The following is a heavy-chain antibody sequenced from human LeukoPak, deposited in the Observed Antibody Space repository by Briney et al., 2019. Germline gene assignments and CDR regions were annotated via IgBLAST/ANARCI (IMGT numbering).Heavy chain of an antibody. Sequence: GGSLRLSCVASGSTFSTYWMNWVRQAPGKGLERVGTISPDGSDKYYVDSVKGRFTISRDNAKTSLYLQINSLRADDTALYFCARGIVVVVGASDHFDYWGQGTLITVSS. CDR2: ISPDGSDK. CDR1: GSTFSTYW. D-gene: IGHD2-15*01. J-gene: IGHJ4*02. V-gene: IGHV3-7*01. CDR3: ARGIVVVVGASDHFDY.